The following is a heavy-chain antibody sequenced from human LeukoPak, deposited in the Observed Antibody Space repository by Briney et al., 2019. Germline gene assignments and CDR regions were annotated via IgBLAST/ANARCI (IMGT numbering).Heavy chain of an antibody. J-gene: IGHJ4*02. CDR3: ARDRSKSRDSRGIDY. CDR2: ISYDGSNR. CDR1: GFTFSSYA. Sequence: GRSLRLSCAASGFTFSSYAMHWVRQAPGKGLEWVAVISYDGSNRYYADSVKGRFTISRDNSKNTLYLQMNSLRAEDTAVYYCARDRSKSRDSRGIDYWGQGTLVTVSS. V-gene: IGHV3-30-3*01. D-gene: IGHD3-16*01.